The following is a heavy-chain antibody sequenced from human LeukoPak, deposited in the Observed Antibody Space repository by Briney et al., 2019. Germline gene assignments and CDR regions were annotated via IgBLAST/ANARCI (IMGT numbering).Heavy chain of an antibody. V-gene: IGHV4-61*02. J-gene: IGHJ4*02. CDR3: ARNSCPSGSCYDNRGYFDY. Sequence: SETLSLTCTVSGGSISSGTYYWSWIRQPAGRGLEWIGRIYTSGSTNYNPSLKSRITISVDTSKNQFSLKLSSVTAADTAVYYCARNSCPSGSCYDNRGYFDYWGQGTLVTVSS. CDR1: GGSISSGTYY. CDR2: IYTSGST. D-gene: IGHD2-15*01.